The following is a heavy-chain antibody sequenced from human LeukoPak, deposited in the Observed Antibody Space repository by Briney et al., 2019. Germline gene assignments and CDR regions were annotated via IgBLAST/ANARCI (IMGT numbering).Heavy chain of an antibody. D-gene: IGHD4-17*01. CDR1: GFTVSSNF. Sequence: PGGSLRLSCAASGFTVSSNFMNWVRQAPGKGLEWVSAISSRSVYIYSADSVRGRFTISRDDAENSLLPQMNSLRAEDTAVYYCARSRTTVTKDPLDSWGQGTLVTVSS. CDR3: ARSRTTVTKDPLDS. CDR2: ISSRSVYI. V-gene: IGHV3-21*01. J-gene: IGHJ4*02.